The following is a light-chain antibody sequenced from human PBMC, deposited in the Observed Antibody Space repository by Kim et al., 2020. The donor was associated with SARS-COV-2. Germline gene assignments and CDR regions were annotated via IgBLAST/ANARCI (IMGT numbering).Light chain of an antibody. V-gene: IGLV3-19*01. CDR1: SLRSFY. Sequence: SSALTQDPAVSVALGQTVRITCQGDSLRSFYASWYQVKPGQAPVFVLYAKDSRPSGIPDRFSGSSSGNIASMTITGAQAEDEADYYCGSRDSSGNSYVFGTGTKVTVL. CDR2: AKD. CDR3: GSRDSSGNSYV. J-gene: IGLJ1*01.